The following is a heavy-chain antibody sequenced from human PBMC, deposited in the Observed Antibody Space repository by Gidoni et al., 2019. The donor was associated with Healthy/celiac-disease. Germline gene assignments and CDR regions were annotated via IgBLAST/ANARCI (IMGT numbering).Heavy chain of an antibody. CDR2: IDPRDSYT. CDR1: GYSCTSYW. CDR3: ASNIVVVPADYYYYGMDV. V-gene: IGHV5-10-1*03. J-gene: IGHJ6*02. Sequence: DVQLVQSGAEVKQPGESLRISWKGSGYSCTSYWISWVRPMPGKGLEWMGRIDPRDSYTNYSPSFHGHVTISADKSISTAYLQWRSLKASDTAMYYCASNIVVVPADYYYYGMDVWGQGTTVTVSS. D-gene: IGHD2-2*01.